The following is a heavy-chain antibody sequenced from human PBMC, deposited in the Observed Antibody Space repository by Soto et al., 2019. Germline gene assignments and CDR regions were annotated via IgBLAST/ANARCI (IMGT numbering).Heavy chain of an antibody. CDR2: ISSDGNTI. Sequence: RLSCAASRFTFRDYYMSWIRQAPGKGLQWVSYISSDGNTIYYADSVKGRFTISRDTAXXXXXXQXKXLXAXDTSVYYCATGWAYIDYWGEGTLVTVSS. D-gene: IGHD6-19*01. J-gene: IGHJ4*02. CDR3: ATGWAYIDY. V-gene: IGHV3-11*01. CDR1: RFTFRDYY.